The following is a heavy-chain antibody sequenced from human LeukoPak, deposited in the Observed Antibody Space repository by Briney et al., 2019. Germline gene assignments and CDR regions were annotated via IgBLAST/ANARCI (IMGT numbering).Heavy chain of an antibody. CDR2: ISGSGGST. CDR1: GFTFSSYA. J-gene: IGHJ4*02. CDR3: AKGRPLGYCSSTSCSTVWSELDY. Sequence: GGSLRLSCAASGFTFSSYAMSWVRQAPGKGLEWVSAISGSGGSTYYADSVKGRFTISRDNSKNTLYLQMNSLRAEDTAVYYCAKGRPLGYCSSTSCSTVWSELDYWGQGTLVTVSS. V-gene: IGHV3-23*01. D-gene: IGHD2-2*01.